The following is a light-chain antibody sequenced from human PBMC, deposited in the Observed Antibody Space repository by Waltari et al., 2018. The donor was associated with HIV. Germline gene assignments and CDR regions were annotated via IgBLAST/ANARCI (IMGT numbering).Light chain of an antibody. V-gene: IGKV1-5*03. J-gene: IGKJ2*02. CDR3: QQYDSCT. CDR1: QSIRNW. Sequence: DIQMTQSPSTLSASVGDRVTLTCRASQSIRNWFAWYQQKPGKAPSLLSYKASSLKIGVPSRCSGSGSGTEFTLTISSLQPDDFAAYYCQQYDSCTFGQGTKLEIK. CDR2: KAS.